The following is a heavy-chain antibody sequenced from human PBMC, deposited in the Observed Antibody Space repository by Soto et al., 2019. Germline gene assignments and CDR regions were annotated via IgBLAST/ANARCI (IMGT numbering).Heavy chain of an antibody. CDR3: ARSPEATVTAFDY. CDR1: GGSISSGGYY. V-gene: IGHV4-31*03. CDR2: IYYSGST. Sequence: QVQLQESGPGLVKPSQTLSLTCTVSGGSISSGGYYWSWIRQHPGKGLEWIGYIYYSGSTYYNPDLKSRVTISLDTSKTQVSLKLSSVTAAATAVYYCARSPEATVTAFDYWGQGTLVTVSS. J-gene: IGHJ4*02. D-gene: IGHD4-17*01.